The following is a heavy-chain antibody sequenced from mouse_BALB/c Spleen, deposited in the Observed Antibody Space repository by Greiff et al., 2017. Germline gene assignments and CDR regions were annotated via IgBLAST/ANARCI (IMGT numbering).Heavy chain of an antibody. V-gene: IGHV1-18*01. CDR3: ERTDTTATKAY. CDR1: GYTFTDYN. D-gene: IGHD1-2*01. Sequence: EVQLQQSGPELVKPGASVKIPCKASGYTFTDYNMDWVKQSHGKSLEWIGVINPNNGGTIYNQKFKGKATLTVDKSSSTAYMELRSLTSEDTAVYYCERTDTTATKAYGGQGTLVTVSA. J-gene: IGHJ3*01. CDR2: INPNNGGT.